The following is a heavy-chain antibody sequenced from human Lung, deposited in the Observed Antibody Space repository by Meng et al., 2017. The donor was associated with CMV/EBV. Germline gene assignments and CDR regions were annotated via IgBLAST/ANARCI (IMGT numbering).Heavy chain of an antibody. CDR2: IYYSGST. CDR1: GHPITTYY. D-gene: IGHD2-2*01. CDR3: ARDRAAIGYYYYGMDV. J-gene: IGHJ6*02. V-gene: IGHV4-59*01. Sequence: SXTXSLXXTVSGHPITTYYWSWIRQPPGKGLEWIGYIYYSGSTNYNPSLRSRVSISVDTSKNQFSLELSSVTAADTAIYYCARDRAAIGYYYYGMDVWGHGTTVTVSS.